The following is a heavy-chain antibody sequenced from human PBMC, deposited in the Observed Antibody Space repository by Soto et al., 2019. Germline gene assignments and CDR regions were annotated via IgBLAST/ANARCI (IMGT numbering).Heavy chain of an antibody. D-gene: IGHD1-26*01. CDR1: GGSFSGYY. V-gene: IGHV4-34*02. CDR3: ARAGKGWERRMFDY. J-gene: IGHJ4*02. Sequence: QVQLQQWGAGLLKPSETLSLTCAVYGGSFSGYYWSWIRQPPGKGLEWIGEINHSGSTNYNPSLKSRVTISVDTSKNQFSLKLSSVTAADTAVYYCARAGKGWERRMFDYWGQGTLVTVSS. CDR2: INHSGST.